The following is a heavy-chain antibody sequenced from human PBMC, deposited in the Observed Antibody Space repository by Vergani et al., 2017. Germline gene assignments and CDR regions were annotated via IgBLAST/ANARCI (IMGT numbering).Heavy chain of an antibody. CDR1: GFTFSSYG. V-gene: IGHV3-30*18. J-gene: IGHJ4*02. CDR2: ISYDGSNK. CDR3: AKELFTFWGVIVDY. D-gene: IGHD3-16*02. Sequence: VQLLESGGGVVQPGRSLRLSCAASGFTFSSYGMHWVRQAPGKGLGGVAVISYDGSNKYYADSVKGRFTISRDNSKNTLYLQMNSLRAEDTTVYYCAKELFTFWGVIVDYWGQGTLVTVSS.